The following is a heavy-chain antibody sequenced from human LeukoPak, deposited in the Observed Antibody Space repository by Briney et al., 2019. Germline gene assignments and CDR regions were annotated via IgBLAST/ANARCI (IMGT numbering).Heavy chain of an antibody. D-gene: IGHD3-10*02. CDR1: GFTYNYYN. CDR3: AELGITMIGGV. J-gene: IGHJ6*04. V-gene: IGHV3-21*01. CDR2: ISSSSSHI. Sequence: GGSLRLSCTASGFTYNYYNMNWVRQAPGKGLEWVSSISSSSSHIYYADSVKGRFTISRDNAKNSLYLQMNSLRAEDTAVYYCAELGITMIGGVWGKGTTVTISS.